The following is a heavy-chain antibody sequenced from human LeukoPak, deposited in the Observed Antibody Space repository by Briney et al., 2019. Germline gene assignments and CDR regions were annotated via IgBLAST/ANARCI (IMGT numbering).Heavy chain of an antibody. D-gene: IGHD3-22*01. CDR1: GFTFSSYW. J-gene: IGHJ4*02. CDR3: AKDKMGYYYDSSPPDY. Sequence: GGSLRLSCAASGFTFSSYWMSWVRQAPGKGLEWVANIKQDGSEKYYVDSVKGRFTISRDNAKNSLYLQMISLRAEDTAVYYCAKDKMGYYYDSSPPDYWGQGTLVTVSS. V-gene: IGHV3-7*01. CDR2: IKQDGSEK.